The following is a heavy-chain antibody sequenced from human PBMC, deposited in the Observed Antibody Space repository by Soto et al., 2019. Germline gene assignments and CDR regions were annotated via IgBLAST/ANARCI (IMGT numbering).Heavy chain of an antibody. CDR2: VSGSGGST. CDR1: GFTFSSYA. D-gene: IGHD4-17*01. Sequence: EVQLLESGGGLVQPGGSLRLSCAASGFTFSSYAMSWVRQAPGKGLEWVSGVSGSGGSTYYSDSVKGRFTISRDNSKNPMYLQMNSLRGEDTAVYYCAKDTGDGDYVCAFDIWGQGTMVTVSS. V-gene: IGHV3-23*01. J-gene: IGHJ3*02. CDR3: AKDTGDGDYVCAFDI.